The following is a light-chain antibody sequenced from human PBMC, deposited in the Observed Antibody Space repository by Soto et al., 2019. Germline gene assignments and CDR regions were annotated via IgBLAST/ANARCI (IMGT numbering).Light chain of an antibody. CDR1: QSVSSSY. V-gene: IGKV3-20*01. Sequence: EIVLTQSPGTLSLSPGERATLSCRASQSVSSSYLAWYQQKPGQAPGLLIYGASSRATGIPDRFSGSGSGTDFTLTISRPEPEDFAVYYCPQYGSSPTFGQGTKLEIK. CDR3: PQYGSSPT. J-gene: IGKJ2*01. CDR2: GAS.